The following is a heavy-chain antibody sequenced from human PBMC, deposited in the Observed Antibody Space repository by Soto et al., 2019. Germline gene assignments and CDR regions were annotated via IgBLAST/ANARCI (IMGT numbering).Heavy chain of an antibody. J-gene: IGHJ4*02. CDR1: GLTFSSFW. Sequence: GGSLRLSCAASGLTFSSFWMSWVRQAPGKGPEWVASINQGGSNKQYVDSVKGRFTISRDNAENSLYLQMNSLRAEDTAVYYCARDYRADWGPGTLVTVSS. D-gene: IGHD1-26*01. V-gene: IGHV3-7*01. CDR2: INQGGSNK. CDR3: ARDYRAD.